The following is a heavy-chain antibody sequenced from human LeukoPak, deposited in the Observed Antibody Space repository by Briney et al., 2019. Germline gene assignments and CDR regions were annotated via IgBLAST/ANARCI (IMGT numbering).Heavy chain of an antibody. CDR2: INTNTGNP. V-gene: IGHV7-4-1*02. J-gene: IGHJ3*02. CDR1: GYTFTSYA. Sequence: XSGYTFTSYAMNWVRQAPGQGLEXMGWINTNTGNPTYAQGFTGRFVFSLDTSVSTAYLQISSLKAEDTAVYYCAITRSTVYYGSGSSIWGQGTMVTVSS. D-gene: IGHD3-10*01. CDR3: AITRSTVYYGSGSSI.